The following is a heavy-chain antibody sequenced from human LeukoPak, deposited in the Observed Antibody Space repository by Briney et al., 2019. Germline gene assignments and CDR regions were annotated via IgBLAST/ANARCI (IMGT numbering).Heavy chain of an antibody. CDR2: IYYSGST. J-gene: IGHJ4*02. V-gene: IGHV4-59*01. CDR1: GGSISSYY. D-gene: IGHD6-19*01. CDR3: AKQSIAVAGTGYFDY. Sequence: SETLSLTCTVSGGSISSYYWSWIRQPPGKGLEWIGCIYYSGSTNYDPSLKSRVTISVDTSKNQFSLKLSSVTAADTAVYYCAKQSIAVAGTGYFDYWGQGTLVTVSS.